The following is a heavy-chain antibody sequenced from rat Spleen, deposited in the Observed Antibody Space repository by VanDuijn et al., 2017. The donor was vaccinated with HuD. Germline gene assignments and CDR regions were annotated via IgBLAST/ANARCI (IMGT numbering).Heavy chain of an antibody. J-gene: IGHJ2*01. CDR1: GFTFSNYY. D-gene: IGHD1-9*01. CDR3: TRRGHTMGLTSRYFDY. CDR2: ISTGGGST. V-gene: IGHV5-27*01. Sequence: EVQLVESGGGLVQPGRSLKLSCAASGFTFSNYYMAWVRQAPTKGLEWVAYISTGGGSTYYGDSGKGRFTISRDNAKSTLYLQMNSLRSEDTATYYCTRRGHTMGLTSRYFDYWGQGVMVTVSS.